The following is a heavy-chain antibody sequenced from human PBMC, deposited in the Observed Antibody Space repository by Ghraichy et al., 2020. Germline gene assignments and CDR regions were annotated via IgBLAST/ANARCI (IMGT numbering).Heavy chain of an antibody. CDR2: INHSGST. V-gene: IGHV4-34*01. D-gene: IGHD6-6*01. CDR1: GGSFSGYY. J-gene: IGHJ5*02. Sequence: SETLSLTCAVYGGSFSGYYWSWIRQPPGKGLEWIGEINHSGSTNYNPSLKSRVTISVDTSKNQFSLKLSSVTAADTAVYYCARGHEYSSSSGWFDPWGQGTLVNVSS. CDR3: ARGHEYSSSSGWFDP.